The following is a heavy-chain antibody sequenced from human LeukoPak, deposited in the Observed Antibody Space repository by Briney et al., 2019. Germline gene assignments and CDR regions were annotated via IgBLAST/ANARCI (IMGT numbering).Heavy chain of an antibody. CDR2: IKQDGSEK. CDR3: ARDLSRSFSMIRGLIQHREFDF. Sequence: GGSLRLSCAASGFTFSNAWMSWVRQAPGKGLEWVANIKQDGSEKYYVDSVKGRFTISKDNAKNSLYLQMNSLRAEDTAVYYCARDLSRSFSMIRGLIQHREFDFWGRGTLVTVSS. J-gene: IGHJ4*02. D-gene: IGHD3-10*01. CDR1: GFTFSNAW. V-gene: IGHV3-7*01.